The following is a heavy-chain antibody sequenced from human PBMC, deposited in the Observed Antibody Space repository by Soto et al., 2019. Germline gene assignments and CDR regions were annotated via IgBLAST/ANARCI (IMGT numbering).Heavy chain of an antibody. V-gene: IGHV4-31*02. J-gene: IGHJ4*02. CDR2: IYYSGST. CDR3: ARLRQLRPDY. CDR1: GGSIGSGGHY. Sequence: QIQLQESGPGLVKPSQTLSLSCIVSGGSIGSGGHYWSWIRQHPGKGLEWIGYIYYSGSTYYNPSLKSRITISVDTSKNQFSLKLSSVTAADTAVYYCARLRQLRPDYWGQGTLVTVSS. D-gene: IGHD2-2*01.